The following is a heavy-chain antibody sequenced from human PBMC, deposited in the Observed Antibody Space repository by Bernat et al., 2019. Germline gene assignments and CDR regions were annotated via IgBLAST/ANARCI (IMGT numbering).Heavy chain of an antibody. CDR3: AREFVTIFGVNYYQYGMDV. CDR2: INSDGSGT. J-gene: IGHJ6*02. Sequence: EVQLVESGGGLVQPGGSLRLSCAASGFTFSSYWMHWVRQAPGKGLVWVSRINSDGSGTRYADCVKGRFTISRDNAKNTLYLQMNSLRAEDTAVYYCAREFVTIFGVNYYQYGMDVWGQGTTVTVSS. V-gene: IGHV3-74*01. D-gene: IGHD3-3*01. CDR1: GFTFSSYW.